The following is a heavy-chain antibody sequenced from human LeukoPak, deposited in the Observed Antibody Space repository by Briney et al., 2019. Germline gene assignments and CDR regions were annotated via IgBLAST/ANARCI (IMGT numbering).Heavy chain of an antibody. CDR3: ARTSYGTGWFDP. D-gene: IGHD5-18*01. V-gene: IGHV4-61*02. CDR1: GASISSGSYY. Sequence: SQTLSLTCTVSGASISSGSYYWSWIRQPAGKGLEWIGRIYTSGSTNYNPSLKSRVTISVDTSKNQFSLKLSSVTAADTAVYYCARTSYGTGWFDPWGQGTLVTVSS. CDR2: IYTSGST. J-gene: IGHJ5*02.